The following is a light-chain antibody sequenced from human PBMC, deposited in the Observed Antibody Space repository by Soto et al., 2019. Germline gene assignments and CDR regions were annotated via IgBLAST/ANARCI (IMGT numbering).Light chain of an antibody. J-gene: IGKJ1*01. CDR1: QSIDTW. CDR3: QQYNSYRA. V-gene: IGKV1-5*03. Sequence: DIPMTQSPSTLSASVGDRVTITCRASQSIDTWLAWHQQMPGKAPKLLISKASSLESGVPSRFSGSGSGTEFTLTINSLQPDDFATYYCQQYNSYRAFGQGTKVELK. CDR2: KAS.